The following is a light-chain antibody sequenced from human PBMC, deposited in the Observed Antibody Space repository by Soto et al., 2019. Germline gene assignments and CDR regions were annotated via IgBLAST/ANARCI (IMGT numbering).Light chain of an antibody. CDR2: KAS. J-gene: IGKJ4*01. V-gene: IGKV1-5*03. Sequence: DIQMTQSPSTLSASVGDRVTITCRASQSISSWLAWYQQKPGKAPKLLIYKASSLESGVPSRFSGSGSGTEFTLTISSLQPDDFATYYCQQYNSHSPLTFGGGTKVEIK. CDR3: QQYNSHSPLT. CDR1: QSISSW.